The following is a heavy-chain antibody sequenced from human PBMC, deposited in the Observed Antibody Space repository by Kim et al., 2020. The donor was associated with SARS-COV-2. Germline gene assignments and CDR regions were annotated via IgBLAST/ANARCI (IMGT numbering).Heavy chain of an antibody. CDR3: ARLPPFDP. V-gene: IGHV5-10-1*01. J-gene: IGHJ5*02. Sequence: SYTNSSPSFQGHVTISADKSISTAYLQWSSLKASDTAMYYCARLPPFDPWGQGTLVTVSS. CDR2: SYT.